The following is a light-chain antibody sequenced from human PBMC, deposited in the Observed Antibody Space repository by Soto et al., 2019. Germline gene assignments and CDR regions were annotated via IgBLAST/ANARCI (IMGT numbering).Light chain of an antibody. Sequence: EIVLTQSPATLSLSPGERATLSCRASQSVSSYLAWYQQKSGQAPRLLIFDASNRATGIPARFSGSGSGTDFTLTISSLEPEDLAVYYCQQRSNSPPTFGGGTKVEIK. CDR2: DAS. V-gene: IGKV3-11*01. CDR3: QQRSNSPPT. J-gene: IGKJ4*01. CDR1: QSVSSY.